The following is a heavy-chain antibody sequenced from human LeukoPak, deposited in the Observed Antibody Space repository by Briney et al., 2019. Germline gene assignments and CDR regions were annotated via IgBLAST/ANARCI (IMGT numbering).Heavy chain of an antibody. D-gene: IGHD5-18*01. V-gene: IGHV4-34*01. CDR2: INHSGST. Sequence: SETLSLTCAVYGGSFSGYYWSWIRHPPGKGLELIGEINHSGSTNYNPSLKSRVTISVDTSKNQFSLKLSSVTAADTAVYYCARDRRQGYSYGFYYYYGMDVWGQGTTVTVSS. J-gene: IGHJ6*02. CDR1: GGSFSGYY. CDR3: ARDRRQGYSYGFYYYYGMDV.